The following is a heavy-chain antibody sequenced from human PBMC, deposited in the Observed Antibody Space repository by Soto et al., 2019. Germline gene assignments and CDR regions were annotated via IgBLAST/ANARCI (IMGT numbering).Heavy chain of an antibody. Sequence: SVKVSCKASGGTFSSDAISWVRQAPGQGLEWMGGIIPIFGTANYEQKFQGRVTITADESTSTAYMELSSLRSEGTAVYYCARVTGAVASYFDYWGQGTLVTVSS. CDR1: GGTFSSDA. D-gene: IGHD6-19*01. CDR3: ARVTGAVASYFDY. J-gene: IGHJ4*02. V-gene: IGHV1-69*13. CDR2: IIPIFGTA.